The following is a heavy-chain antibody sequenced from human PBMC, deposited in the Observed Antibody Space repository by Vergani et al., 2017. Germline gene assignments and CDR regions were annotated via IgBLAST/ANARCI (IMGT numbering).Heavy chain of an antibody. V-gene: IGHV3-66*02. CDR1: GFRVTTYY. CDR2: IKSDGRT. CDR3: TRSECSGTTCYGHYFDL. Sequence: VELLESGGGLAQPGGSLRVSCSASGFRVTTYYMSWVRQAPGKGLEWVSVIKSDGRTSYAESVRGRFTISIDTSRNAVYLQMNILRVEDTGVYYCTRSECSGTTCYGHYFDLWGHGILVTVSS. D-gene: IGHD2-15*01. J-gene: IGHJ4*01.